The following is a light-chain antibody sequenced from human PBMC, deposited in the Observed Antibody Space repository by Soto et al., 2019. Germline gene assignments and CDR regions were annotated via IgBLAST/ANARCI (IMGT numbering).Light chain of an antibody. Sequence: DIQLTQSPSFLAASVGXRVTITCRASQGITSYLAWYQQRPGKAPKHLIYAASTLQSGIPSRFSGSGSGTEFTLTISSLQPEDFATYYCQQINTFPVTFGGGTKVDIK. V-gene: IGKV1-9*01. CDR2: AAS. CDR1: QGITSY. CDR3: QQINTFPVT. J-gene: IGKJ4*01.